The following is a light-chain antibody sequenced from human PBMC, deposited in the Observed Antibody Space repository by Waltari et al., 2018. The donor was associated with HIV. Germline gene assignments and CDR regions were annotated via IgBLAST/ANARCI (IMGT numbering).Light chain of an antibody. CDR2: DNN. CDR3: GTWDNSLSAGF. V-gene: IGLV1-51*01. Sequence: QSVLTQPPSVSAPPGQKVTISCSGSSSSFGNNYVSWYQQFPGTAPKLLIYDNNRRPSGIPDRFSGSKSGTSATLAITGLQTGDEADYYCGTWDNSLSAGFFGGGTKLTVL. CDR1: SSSFGNNY. J-gene: IGLJ2*01.